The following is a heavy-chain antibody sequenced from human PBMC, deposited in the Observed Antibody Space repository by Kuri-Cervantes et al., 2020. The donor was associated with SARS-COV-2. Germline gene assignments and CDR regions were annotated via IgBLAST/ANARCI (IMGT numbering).Heavy chain of an antibody. D-gene: IGHD2-2*02. Sequence: GGSLRLSCAASGFTFSSYAMSWFRQAPGKGLEWVSSINNGRNYMYYADSVKGRFTISRCNAKNSLYRQMNSLRAEDTAVYYCARDRSIVLVPAAIGLDAFSVWGQGTMVTVSS. J-gene: IGHJ3*01. CDR3: ARDRSIVLVPAAIGLDAFSV. CDR1: GFTFSSYA. CDR2: INNGRNYM. V-gene: IGHV3-21*01.